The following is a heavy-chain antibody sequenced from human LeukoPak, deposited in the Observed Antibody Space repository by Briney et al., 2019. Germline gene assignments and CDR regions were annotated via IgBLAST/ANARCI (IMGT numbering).Heavy chain of an antibody. J-gene: IGHJ4*02. V-gene: IGHV3-53*01. CDR3: ARANVAVAGALFEN. CDR2: IYSGGST. D-gene: IGHD6-19*01. CDR1: GFTVSSNY. Sequence: GGSLRLSCAASGFTVSSNYMSWVGQAPGKGLEWVSVIYSGGSTYYADYVKGRFTISRDNSKNTLYLQMNSLRAEDTAVYSCARANVAVAGALFENCGQGTLVTVSS.